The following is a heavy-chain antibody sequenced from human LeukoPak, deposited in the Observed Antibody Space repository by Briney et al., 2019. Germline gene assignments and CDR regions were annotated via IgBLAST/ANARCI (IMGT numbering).Heavy chain of an antibody. CDR3: ARAYVRSGASDAFDI. CDR1: GGSISSSSYY. D-gene: IGHD3-22*01. V-gene: IGHV4-61*05. J-gene: IGHJ3*02. CDR2: IYYSGST. Sequence: LETLSLTCSVSGGSISSSSYYWGWIRQPPGKGLEWIGYIYYSGSTNYNPSLKSRVTISVDTSKNQFSLKLSSVTAADTAVYYCARAYVRSGASDAFDIWGQGTMVTVSS.